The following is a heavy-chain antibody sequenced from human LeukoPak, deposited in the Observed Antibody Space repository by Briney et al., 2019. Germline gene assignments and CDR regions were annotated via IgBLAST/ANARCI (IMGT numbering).Heavy chain of an antibody. Sequence: ASVKVSCKASGYTFTSYGISWVRQAPGQGLEWMGWISAYNGNTNYAQKLQGRVTMTTDTSTSTAYMELRSLRSEDTAVYYCARGSLVVVPAAAKFDYWGQGTLVTVSS. CDR1: GYTFTSYG. CDR3: ARGSLVVVPAAAKFDY. V-gene: IGHV1-18*01. CDR2: ISAYNGNT. J-gene: IGHJ4*02. D-gene: IGHD2-15*01.